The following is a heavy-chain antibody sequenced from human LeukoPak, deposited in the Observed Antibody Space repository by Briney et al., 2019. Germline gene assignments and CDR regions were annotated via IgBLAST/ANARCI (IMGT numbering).Heavy chain of an antibody. V-gene: IGHV4-59*08. CDR2: IYYSGST. CDR1: GGSISSYY. CDR3: ARDRTAFGY. J-gene: IGHJ4*02. Sequence: SETLSLTCTVSGGSISSYYWSWIRQPPGKGLEWIGYIYYSGSTNYNPSLKSRVTISVDTSKNQFSLKLSSVTAADTAVYYCARDRTAFGYWGQGTLVTVSS. D-gene: IGHD3-10*01.